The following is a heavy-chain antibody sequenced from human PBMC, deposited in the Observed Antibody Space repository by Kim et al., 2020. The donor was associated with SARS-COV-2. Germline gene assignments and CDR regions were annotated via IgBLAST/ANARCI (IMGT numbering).Heavy chain of an antibody. J-gene: IGHJ4*02. CDR3: ARDQPLDY. D-gene: IGHD2-2*01. V-gene: IGHV4-31*03. CDR2: ISYSGNS. CDR1: GGSIRSGGKF. Sequence: SETLSLTCSVSGGSIRSGGKFWTWIRQHPAKGLEWIGYISYSGNSHYSPSLRSRVSISLQTSENQFFLELTSVTAADTAVYYCARDQPLDYWGQGILVTV.